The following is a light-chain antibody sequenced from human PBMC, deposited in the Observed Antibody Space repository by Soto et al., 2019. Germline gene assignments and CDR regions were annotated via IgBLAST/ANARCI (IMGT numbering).Light chain of an antibody. CDR1: QSVSSSY. V-gene: IGKV3-20*01. CDR3: QEYASSRA. CDR2: GAS. J-gene: IGKJ1*01. Sequence: EIVLTQSPGTLSLSPGERGTLSCRASQSVSSSYLAWYQQKPGQAPRLLIYGASSRAPGIPDRFSGSGSGTDFTLTISRLEPEDCAVYYCQEYASSRAFGQGTKVDIK.